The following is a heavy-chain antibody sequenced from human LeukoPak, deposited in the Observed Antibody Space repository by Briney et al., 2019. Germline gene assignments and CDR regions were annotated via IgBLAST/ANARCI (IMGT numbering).Heavy chain of an antibody. CDR2: ICYSGST. Sequence: SETLSLTCAVYGGSFSGYYWSWIRQPPGKGLEWIGYICYSGSTNYNPSLKSRVTISVDTSKNQFSLKLSSVTAADTAVYYCAREDEAFDIWGQGTMVTVSS. J-gene: IGHJ3*02. V-gene: IGHV4-59*01. CDR1: GGSFSGYY. CDR3: AREDEAFDI.